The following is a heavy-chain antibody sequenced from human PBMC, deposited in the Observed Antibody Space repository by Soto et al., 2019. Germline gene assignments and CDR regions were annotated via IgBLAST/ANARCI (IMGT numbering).Heavy chain of an antibody. V-gene: IGHV3-15*01. Sequence: GGSLRLSCAASGFTFSNAWMSWVRQAPGKGLEWVGRIKSKTDGGTTDYAAPVKGRFTISRDDSKNTLYLQMNSLKTEDTAVYYCTTHHDSSSWYYFDYWGQGTLVTVSS. CDR1: GFTFSNAW. D-gene: IGHD6-13*01. J-gene: IGHJ4*02. CDR2: IKSKTDGGTT. CDR3: TTHHDSSSWYYFDY.